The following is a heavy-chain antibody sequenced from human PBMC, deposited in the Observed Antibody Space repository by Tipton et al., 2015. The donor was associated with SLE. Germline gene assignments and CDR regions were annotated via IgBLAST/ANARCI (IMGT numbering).Heavy chain of an antibody. Sequence: TLSLTCTVSRGSISSSSYYWGWIRQPPGKGLEWIGRIHDNGSTYYNPSLKSRVTISVDTSKNQFSLKLSSVTAADTAVYYCARANQLEHGFDYWGQGTLVTVSS. CDR1: RGSISSSSYY. D-gene: IGHD1-1*01. CDR2: IHDNGST. CDR3: ARANQLEHGFDY. J-gene: IGHJ4*02. V-gene: IGHV4-39*07.